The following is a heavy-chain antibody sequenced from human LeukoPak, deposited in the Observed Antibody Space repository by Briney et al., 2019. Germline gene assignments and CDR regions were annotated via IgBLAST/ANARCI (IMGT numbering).Heavy chain of an antibody. CDR3: ARDESIGDY. V-gene: IGHV4-34*01. J-gene: IGHJ4*02. D-gene: IGHD2-21*01. CDR2: INHSGSA. CDR1: AGSFSGYH. Sequence: SETLSLTCGVYAGSFSGYHWTWIRLRPGKGLEWIGDINHSGSAHYNPSLKSRVTISVDTSNNQFSLNLHSVTAADTAVYYCARDESIGDYWGQGTLVTVSS.